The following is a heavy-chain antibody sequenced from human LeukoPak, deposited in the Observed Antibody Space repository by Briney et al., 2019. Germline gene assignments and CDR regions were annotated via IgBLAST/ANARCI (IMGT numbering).Heavy chain of an antibody. CDR2: IYYSGST. Sequence: PSETLSLTCTVSGGSISSYYWSWIRQPPGKGLEWIGYIYYSGSTNYNPSLKSRVTISVDTSKNQFSLKLSSVTAADTVVYYCASTTTYYYGSGSQYYFDYWGQGTLVTVSS. V-gene: IGHV4-59*01. J-gene: IGHJ4*02. CDR1: GGSISSYY. CDR3: ASTTTYYYGSGSQYYFDY. D-gene: IGHD3-10*01.